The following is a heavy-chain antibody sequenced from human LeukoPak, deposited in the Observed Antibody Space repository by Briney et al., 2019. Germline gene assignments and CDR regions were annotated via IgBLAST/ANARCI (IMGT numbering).Heavy chain of an antibody. D-gene: IGHD4-17*01. Sequence: GGSLRLSCAASAFTFSSYEINWVRQAPGKGLEWVAVISYDGSNKYYADSVKGRFTISRDNSKNTLYLQMNSLRAEDTAVYYCARLSSHYGDYKVDPWGQGTLVTVSS. V-gene: IGHV3-30*04. CDR3: ARLSSHYGDYKVDP. CDR1: AFTFSSYE. CDR2: ISYDGSNK. J-gene: IGHJ5*02.